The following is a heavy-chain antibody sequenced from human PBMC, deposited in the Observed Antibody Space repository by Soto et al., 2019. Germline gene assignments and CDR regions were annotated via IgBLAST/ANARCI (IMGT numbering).Heavy chain of an antibody. CDR1: GFTFSSYA. CDR3: AKDAKYGDYVY. CDR2: ISGSGGST. Sequence: WGSLRLSCAASGFTFSSYAMSWVRQAPGKGLEWVSAISGSGGSTYYADSVKGWFTISRDNSKNTLYLQMNSLRAEDTAVYYCAKDAKYGDYVYWGQGTLVTVSS. J-gene: IGHJ4*02. D-gene: IGHD4-17*01. V-gene: IGHV3-23*01.